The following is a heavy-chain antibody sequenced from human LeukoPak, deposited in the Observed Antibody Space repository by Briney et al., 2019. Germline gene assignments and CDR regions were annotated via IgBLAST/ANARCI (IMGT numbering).Heavy chain of an antibody. J-gene: IGHJ4*02. CDR1: GFTVSSNY. CDR3: ARDRVLGCLDF. CDR2: IYSGGST. V-gene: IGHV3-66*01. Sequence: GGSLRLSCAASGFTVSSNYMSWVRQAPGKGLEWVSVIYSGGSTYFADSVKGRFTIFRDNSKNTLYLQMNSLRAEDTAVYYCARDRVLGCLDFWGQGTLVTVSS. D-gene: IGHD3-16*01.